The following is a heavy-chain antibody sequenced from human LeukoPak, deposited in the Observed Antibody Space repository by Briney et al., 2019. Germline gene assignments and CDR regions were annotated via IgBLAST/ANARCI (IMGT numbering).Heavy chain of an antibody. Sequence: SETLSLTCTVSGGSISSYYWTWIRQPPGKGLEWIGYIYFSGRTNYNPSLKSRVTISVETSKNQFSLKLSSVTAADTAVYYCARAYGDYDWFDPWGQGTLVTVSS. J-gene: IGHJ5*02. V-gene: IGHV4-59*01. CDR2: IYFSGRT. CDR1: GGSISSYY. CDR3: ARAYGDYDWFDP. D-gene: IGHD4-17*01.